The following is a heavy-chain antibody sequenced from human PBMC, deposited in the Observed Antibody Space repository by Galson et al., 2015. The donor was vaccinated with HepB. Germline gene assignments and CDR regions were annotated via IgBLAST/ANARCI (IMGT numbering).Heavy chain of an antibody. CDR3: AKDSGSGSYGPDAFDI. J-gene: IGHJ3*02. V-gene: IGHV3-30*18. CDR2: ISYDGSNK. CDR1: GFTFSSYG. Sequence: SLRLCCAASGFTFSSYGMHWVRQAPGKGLEWVAVISYDGSNKYYADSVKGRFTISRDNSKNTLYLQMNSLRAEDTTVYYCAKDSGSGSYGPDAFDIWGQGTMVTVSS. D-gene: IGHD3-10*01.